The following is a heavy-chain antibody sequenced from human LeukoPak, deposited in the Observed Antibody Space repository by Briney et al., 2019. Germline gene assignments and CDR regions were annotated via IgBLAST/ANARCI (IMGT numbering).Heavy chain of an antibody. CDR2: ISSSSSTI. CDR3: ARDIREGVPAAIHFDY. CDR1: GFTFSSCA. D-gene: IGHD2-2*02. Sequence: GGSLRLSCAASGFTFSSCAMNWVRQAPGKGLEWVSYISSSSSTIYYADSVKGRFTISRDNAKNSLYLQMNSLRAEDTAVYYCARDIREGVPAAIHFDYWGQGTLVTVSS. J-gene: IGHJ4*02. V-gene: IGHV3-48*01.